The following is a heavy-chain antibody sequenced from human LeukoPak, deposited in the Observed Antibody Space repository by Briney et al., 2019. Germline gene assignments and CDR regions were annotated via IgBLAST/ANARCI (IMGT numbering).Heavy chain of an antibody. V-gene: IGHV1-46*01. Sequence: RASVKVSCKASGYTFTSYYMHWVRQAPGQGLEWMGIINPSGGSTSYAQKFQGRVTMTRDTSTSTVYMELSSLRSEDTAVYYCARDPQVGLRLRTFTSYDYWGQGTLVTVSS. CDR1: GYTFTSYY. CDR2: INPSGGST. J-gene: IGHJ4*02. D-gene: IGHD5-12*01. CDR3: ARDPQVGLRLRTFTSYDY.